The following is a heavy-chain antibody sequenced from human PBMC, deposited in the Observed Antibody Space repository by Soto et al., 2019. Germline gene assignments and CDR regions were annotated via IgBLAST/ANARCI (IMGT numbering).Heavy chain of an antibody. V-gene: IGHV1-18*01. J-gene: IGHJ4*02. Sequence: ASVKVSCKASGYTFTIYGISWVLQSPVQWLEWMGWISAYNGNTNYAQKLQGRVTMTTDTSTSTAYMELRSLRSDDTAVYYCARIRYCSSTSCYTGFDYWGQGTLVTVSS. D-gene: IGHD2-2*02. CDR2: ISAYNGNT. CDR3: ARIRYCSSTSCYTGFDY. CDR1: GYTFTIYG.